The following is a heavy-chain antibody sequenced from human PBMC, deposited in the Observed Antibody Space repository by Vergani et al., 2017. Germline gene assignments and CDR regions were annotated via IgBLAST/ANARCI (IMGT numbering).Heavy chain of an antibody. D-gene: IGHD2-2*02. J-gene: IGHJ4*02. CDR3: ATIGYRRWGYYFDY. V-gene: IGHV4-4*03. Sequence: QVPLQESGPGLGKPPGTLSLTCAVSGDSISSNNCWTWVRQPPGKGLEWIGEICHTEDTKYSPSLKSRVTVSVEESRTMFSLRRHSVTAADTAVYYCATIGYRRWGYYFDYWGQGSLVTVSS. CDR2: ICHTEDT. CDR1: GDSISSNNC.